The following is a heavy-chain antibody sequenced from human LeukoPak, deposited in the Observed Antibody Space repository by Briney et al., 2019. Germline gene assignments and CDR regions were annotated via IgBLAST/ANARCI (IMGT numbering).Heavy chain of an antibody. Sequence: GGSLRLSCAASGFTYSDYYMSWIRQAPGKGLEWVSYISSSGSTIYYADSVKGRFTISRDNAKNSLYLQMNSLRAEDTAVYYCARVGGDPDLLDYFDYWGQGTLVTVSS. CDR2: ISSSGSTI. V-gene: IGHV3-11*01. CDR1: GFTYSDYY. CDR3: ARVGGDPDLLDYFDY. D-gene: IGHD2-21*02. J-gene: IGHJ4*02.